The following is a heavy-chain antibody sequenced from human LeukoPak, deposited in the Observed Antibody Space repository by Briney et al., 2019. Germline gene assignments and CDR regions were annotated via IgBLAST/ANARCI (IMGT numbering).Heavy chain of an antibody. V-gene: IGHV3-21*06. Sequence: GGSLRLSCEASGFSFSTYSMIWVRQAPGKGLEWVSSVSGTSEYIYYADSVRGRFTISRDNAKNTAYLQMNSLRAEDTAVYYCARWYSSGWYSDYWGQGTLVTVSS. CDR1: GFSFSTYS. D-gene: IGHD6-19*01. CDR2: VSGTSEYI. J-gene: IGHJ4*02. CDR3: ARWYSSGWYSDY.